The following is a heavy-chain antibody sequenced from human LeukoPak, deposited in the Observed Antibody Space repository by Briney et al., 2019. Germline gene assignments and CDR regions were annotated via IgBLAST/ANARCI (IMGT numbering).Heavy chain of an antibody. CDR3: ARDPGRNYYYYYMDV. J-gene: IGHJ6*03. CDR2: IHYSGST. V-gene: IGHV4-39*02. CDR1: GGSIRTSDYY. Sequence: SETLSLTCTVSGGSIRTSDYYWAWIRQPPGRGLEWIGTIHYSGSTFYKPPLKSRLTVSADTSRNQFYMKLSSVTAADTAVYYCARDPGRNYYYYYMDVWGKGTTVTVSS.